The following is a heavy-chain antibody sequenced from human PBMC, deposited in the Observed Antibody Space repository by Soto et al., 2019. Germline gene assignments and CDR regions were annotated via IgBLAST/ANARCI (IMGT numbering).Heavy chain of an antibody. CDR1: GFTFSSYA. CDR2: ISYDGSNK. J-gene: IGHJ6*01. Sequence: QVQLVESGGGVVQPGRSLRLSCAASGFTFSSYAMHWVRQAPGKGLEWVAVISYDGSNKYYADSVKGRFTISRDNSKNTLYLQMNSLRAEDTAVYYCASPIVVVTEGRGMDVW. D-gene: IGHD2-21*02. V-gene: IGHV3-30-3*01. CDR3: ASPIVVVTEGRGMDV.